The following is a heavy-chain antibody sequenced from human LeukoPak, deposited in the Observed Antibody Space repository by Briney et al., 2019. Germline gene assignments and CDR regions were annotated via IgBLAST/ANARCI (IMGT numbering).Heavy chain of an antibody. Sequence: SETLSLTCTVSGGSVSSGSYYWSWLRQPPGTGLEWIGYIYYSGSTNYNPSLKSRVTISVDTSKNQFSLKLSSVTAADTAVYYCARESSSGWYPYWGQGTLVTVSS. V-gene: IGHV4-61*01. J-gene: IGHJ4*02. D-gene: IGHD6-19*01. CDR1: GGSVSSGSYY. CDR2: IYYSGST. CDR3: ARESSSGWYPY.